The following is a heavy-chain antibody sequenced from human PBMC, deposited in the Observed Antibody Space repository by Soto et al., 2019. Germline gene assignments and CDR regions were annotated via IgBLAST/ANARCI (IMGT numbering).Heavy chain of an antibody. D-gene: IGHD1-1*01. CDR3: ARDTTVSYYYYGMDV. Sequence: EVQLLESGGGLVQPGGSLRLSCAASGFTFSSYAMSWVRQAPGKGLEWVSAISGSGGSTYYADSVKGRFTISRDNSKNTLYLQMNSLRAEDTAVYYCARDTTVSYYYYGMDVWGQGTTVTVSS. CDR1: GFTFSSYA. V-gene: IGHV3-23*01. J-gene: IGHJ6*02. CDR2: ISGSGGST.